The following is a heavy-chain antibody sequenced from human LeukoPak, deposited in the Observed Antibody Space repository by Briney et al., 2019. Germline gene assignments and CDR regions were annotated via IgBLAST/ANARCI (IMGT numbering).Heavy chain of an antibody. CDR3: ARDRPNYDYVWGSYRSSGLFDY. CDR1: GFTFSSYW. D-gene: IGHD3-16*02. J-gene: IGHJ4*02. CDR2: IKQDGSEK. Sequence: GGSLRLSCAASGFTFSSYWMSWVRQAPGKGLEWVASIKQDGSEKYYVDSVKGRFTISRDDAKNSLYLQMNSLRAEDTAVYYCARDRPNYDYVWGSYRSSGLFDYWGQGTLVTVSS. V-gene: IGHV3-7*01.